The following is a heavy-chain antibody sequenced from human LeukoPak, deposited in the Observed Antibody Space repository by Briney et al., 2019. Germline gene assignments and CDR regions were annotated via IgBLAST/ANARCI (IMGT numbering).Heavy chain of an antibody. D-gene: IGHD1-1*01. CDR3: ARSGPRDNWNDDY. CDR2: INPNIGGT. J-gene: IGHJ4*02. CDR1: GYTFTGYY. V-gene: IGHV1-2*02. Sequence: ASVKVSCKASGYTFTGYYIHWVRQAPGQGLEWMGWINPNIGGTNYAQKFQGRVTMTRDTSISTAYMELSRLRSDDTAVYYCARSGPRDNWNDDYWGQGTLVTVSS.